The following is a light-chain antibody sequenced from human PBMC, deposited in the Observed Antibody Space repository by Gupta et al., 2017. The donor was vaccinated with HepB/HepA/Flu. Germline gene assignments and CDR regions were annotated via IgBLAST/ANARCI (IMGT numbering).Light chain of an antibody. CDR2: SNN. J-gene: IGLJ3*02. V-gene: IGLV1-44*01. Sequence: HSVLTPPPSASATPPRRVTLSCSGSSSNIGRNTVNWYQQPPGTAPKLLMYSNNRRPSGVPDRFSGSRSGTSASLAIXGXQSEDEXDYYCASWDASLKGWVFGGGTKLTVL. CDR3: ASWDASLKGWV. CDR1: SSNIGRNT.